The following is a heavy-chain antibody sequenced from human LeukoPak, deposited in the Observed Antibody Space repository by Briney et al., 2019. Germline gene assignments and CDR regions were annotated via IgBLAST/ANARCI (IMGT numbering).Heavy chain of an antibody. J-gene: IGHJ3*02. V-gene: IGHV3-7*01. Sequence: GGSLRLSCAASGFTFSAYGMHWIRQAPGKGLEWVADIMQDGDAKYYVESVEGRFTISRDNAKKSVHLEMNSLRGEDTAVYYCAGDERVVGFGFDIWGQGTTVTVSS. CDR2: IMQDGDAK. CDR1: GFTFSAYG. D-gene: IGHD3-10*01. CDR3: AGDERVVGFGFDI.